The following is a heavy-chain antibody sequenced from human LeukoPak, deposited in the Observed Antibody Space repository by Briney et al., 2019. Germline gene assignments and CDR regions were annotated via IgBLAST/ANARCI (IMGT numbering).Heavy chain of an antibody. CDR2: IYSGGST. D-gene: IGHD2/OR15-2a*01. CDR1: GFTVSTNY. Sequence: GGSLRLSCVASGFTVSTNYMSWVRQAPGKGLEWVSVIYSGGSTYYADSVKGRFTISRDNSKNTLYLQMDSLRAEDTPVYYCTRDVNFDYWGQGTLVTVSS. CDR3: TRDVNFDY. J-gene: IGHJ4*02. V-gene: IGHV3-66*01.